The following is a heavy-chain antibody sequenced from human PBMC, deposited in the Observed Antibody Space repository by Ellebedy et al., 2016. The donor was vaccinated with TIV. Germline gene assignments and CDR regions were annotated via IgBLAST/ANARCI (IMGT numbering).Heavy chain of an antibody. CDR1: GFTFSSYA. D-gene: IGHD6-13*01. CDR3: AKDIGDLQQLVFDY. V-gene: IGHV3-23*01. J-gene: IGHJ4*02. CDR2: ISGSGGST. Sequence: GESLKISXAASGFTFSSYAMSWVRQAPGKGLEWVSAISGSGGSTYYADSVKGRFTISRDNAKNSLYLQMNSLRAEDTALYYCAKDIGDLQQLVFDYWGQGTLVTVSS.